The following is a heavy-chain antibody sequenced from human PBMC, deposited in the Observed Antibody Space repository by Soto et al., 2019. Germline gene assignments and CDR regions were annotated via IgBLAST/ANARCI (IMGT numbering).Heavy chain of an antibody. CDR2: IWYDGSNK. CDR1: GFTFSSYG. V-gene: IGHV3-33*01. CDR3: ARDPGPTRGDAFDI. D-gene: IGHD2-2*01. Sequence: QVQLVESGGGVVQPGRSLRLSCAASGFTFSSYGMHWVRQAPGKGLEWVAVIWYDGSNKYYADSVKGRFTISRDNSKNTLYLQMNSLRAEDTAVYYCARDPGPTRGDAFDIWGQGTMVTVSS. J-gene: IGHJ3*02.